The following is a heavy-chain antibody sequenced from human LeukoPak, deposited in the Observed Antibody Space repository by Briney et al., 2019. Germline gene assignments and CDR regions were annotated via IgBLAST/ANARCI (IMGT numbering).Heavy chain of an antibody. V-gene: IGHV4-34*01. J-gene: IGHJ3*02. CDR3: ARNFLGRSRKAFDI. CDR2: INHSGST. CDR1: SGSFSGYY. Sequence: SETLSLTCAVYSGSFSGYYWSWIRQPPGKGLEWIGEINHSGSTNYNPSLKSRVTISVDTSKNQFSLKLSSVTAADTAVYYCARNFLGRSRKAFDIWGQGTMVTVSS. D-gene: IGHD1-14*01.